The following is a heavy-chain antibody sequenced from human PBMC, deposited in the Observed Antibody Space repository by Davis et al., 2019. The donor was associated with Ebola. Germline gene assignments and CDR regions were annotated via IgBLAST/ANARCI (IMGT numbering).Heavy chain of an antibody. D-gene: IGHD3-3*01. Sequence: SETLSLTCTVSGGSISSYYWSWIRQPPGKGLEWIGYIYYSGSTNYNPSLKSRVTISVDTSKNQFSLKLSSVTAADTAVYYCTRTFFGVFMYFDDWGQGTLVTVSS. CDR1: GGSISSYY. J-gene: IGHJ4*02. CDR2: IYYSGST. V-gene: IGHV4-59*01. CDR3: TRTFFGVFMYFDD.